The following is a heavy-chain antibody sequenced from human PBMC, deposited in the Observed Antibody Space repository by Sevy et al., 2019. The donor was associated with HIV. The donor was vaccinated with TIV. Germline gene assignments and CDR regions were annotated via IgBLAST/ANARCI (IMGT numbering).Heavy chain of an antibody. CDR1: GFTFNNYA. Sequence: GGSLRLSCAASGFTFNNYAMHWVRQAPGKGLEWVAIISYDGNVKYYADSVKGRFAISRDNSKNTLYLQMNSLNTDDTAIYYCARDAPITRPRETSLPNASWGQGTLVTVSS. D-gene: IGHD1-20*01. V-gene: IGHV3-30*09. J-gene: IGHJ5*02. CDR3: ARDAPITRPRETSLPNAS. CDR2: ISYDGNVK.